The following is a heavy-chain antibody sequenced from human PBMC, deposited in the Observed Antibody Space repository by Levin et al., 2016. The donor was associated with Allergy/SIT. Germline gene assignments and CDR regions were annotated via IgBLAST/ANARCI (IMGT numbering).Heavy chain of an antibody. V-gene: IGHV4-4*02. Sequence: WIRQPPGKGLEWIGEIYHSGSTNYNPSLKSRVTISVDTSKNQFSLKLSSVTAADTAVYYCASRHIQFYYYDSSGYYRAEYFQHWGQGTLVTVSS. CDR2: IYHSGST. J-gene: IGHJ1*01. D-gene: IGHD3-22*01. CDR3: ASRHIQFYYYDSSGYYRAEYFQH.